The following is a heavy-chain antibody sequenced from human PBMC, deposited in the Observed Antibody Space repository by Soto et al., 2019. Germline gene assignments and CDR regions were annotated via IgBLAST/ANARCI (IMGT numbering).Heavy chain of an antibody. Sequence: GASVKVSCKASGYSITSYAMHWVRQAPGQRLEWMGWINAGNGNTKYSQKFQGRVTITRDTSASTAYMELSSLRSDDTAVYYCEAAGWYGVSFDLWGQGTMVTVS. CDR3: EAAGWYGVSFDL. J-gene: IGHJ3*01. D-gene: IGHD6-19*01. CDR2: INAGNGNT. CDR1: GYSITSYA. V-gene: IGHV1-3*01.